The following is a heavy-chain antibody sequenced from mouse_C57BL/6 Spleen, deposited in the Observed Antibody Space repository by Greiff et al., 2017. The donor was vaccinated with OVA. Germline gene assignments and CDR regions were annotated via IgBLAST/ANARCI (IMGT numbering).Heavy chain of an antibody. CDR2: ISSGSSTI. CDR3: ARPKLYDGYWFAY. J-gene: IGHJ3*01. D-gene: IGHD2-3*01. V-gene: IGHV5-17*01. Sequence: EVHLVESGGGLVKPGGSLKLSCAASGFTFSDYGMHWVRQAPEKGLEWVAYISSGSSTIYYADTVKGRFTISRDNAKNTLFLQMTSLRSEDTAMYYCARPKLYDGYWFAYWGQGTLVTVSA. CDR1: GFTFSDYG.